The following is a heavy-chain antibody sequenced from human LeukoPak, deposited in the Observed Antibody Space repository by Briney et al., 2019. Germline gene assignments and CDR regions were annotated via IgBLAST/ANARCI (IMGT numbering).Heavy chain of an antibody. V-gene: IGHV3-9*01. J-gene: IGHJ4*02. CDR3: ARGIDSSGTYSGWGFHLRY. CDR1: GFTFDDYA. Sequence: GRSLRLSCAASGFTFDDYAMHWVRQAPGKGLEWVSGFRWDRGTVVYAGSVKGRFTTSRDNAKSSVYLQMNSLRAEDTALYYCARGIDSSGTYSGWGFHLRYWGQGTLVTVSS. CDR2: FRWDRGTV. D-gene: IGHD1-26*01.